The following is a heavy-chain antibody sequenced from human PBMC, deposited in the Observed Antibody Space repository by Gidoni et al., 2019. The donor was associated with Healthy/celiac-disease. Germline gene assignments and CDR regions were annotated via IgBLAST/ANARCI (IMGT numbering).Heavy chain of an antibody. CDR2: INTNTGNP. D-gene: IGHD3-10*01. V-gene: IGHV7-4-1*02. CDR3: ARSGGPEWFGELFHYYYYYYMDV. J-gene: IGHJ6*03. CDR1: GYTFTSYA. Sequence: QVQLVQSGSELKKPGASVKVSCKASGYTFTSYAMNWVRQAPGQGLEWMGWINTNTGNPTYAQGFTGRFVFSLDTSVSTAYLQISSLKAEDTAVYYCARSGGPEWFGELFHYYYYYYMDVWGKGTTVTVSS.